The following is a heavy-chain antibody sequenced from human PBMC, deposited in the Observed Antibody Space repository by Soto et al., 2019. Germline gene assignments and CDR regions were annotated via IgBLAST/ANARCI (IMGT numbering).Heavy chain of an antibody. J-gene: IGHJ6*02. CDR3: ARGAEGYCSSTSCFRNGMDV. Sequence: EVQLVQSGAEVKKPGESLKISCKGSGYSFTSYWIGWVRQMPGKGLEWMGIIYPGDSDTRYSPSFQGQVTISADKSISTAYLQWSSLKASDTAMYYCARGAEGYCSSTSCFRNGMDVWGQGTTVTVSS. V-gene: IGHV5-51*03. D-gene: IGHD2-2*01. CDR1: GYSFTSYW. CDR2: IYPGDSDT.